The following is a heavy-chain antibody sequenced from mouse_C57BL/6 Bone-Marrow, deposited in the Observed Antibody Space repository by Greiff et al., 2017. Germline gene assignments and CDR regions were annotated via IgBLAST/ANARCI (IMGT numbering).Heavy chain of an antibody. CDR1: GYTFTSYW. D-gene: IGHD4-1*01. V-gene: IGHV1-7*01. J-gene: IGHJ1*03. Sequence: VKLVESGAELAKPGASVKLSCKASGYTFTSYWMHWVKQRPGQGLEWIGYINPSSGYTKYNQKFKDKATLTADKSSSTAYMQLSSLTYEDSAVYYCARRDWDVPRYFDVWGTGTTVTVSS. CDR2: INPSSGYT. CDR3: ARRDWDVPRYFDV.